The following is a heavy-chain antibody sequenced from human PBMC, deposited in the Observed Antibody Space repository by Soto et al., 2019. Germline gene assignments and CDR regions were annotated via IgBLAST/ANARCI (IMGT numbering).Heavy chain of an antibody. D-gene: IGHD3-22*01. Sequence: PGGSLRLSCAASGFTFSSYVMSWVRQAPGKGLEWVSAVSGSGGSTYYADSVKGRFSISRDNSKNTLYLQMNSLRAEDTAIYYCAKDYHDSSGYYYGDDYWGQGTLVTVSS. CDR3: AKDYHDSSGYYYGDDY. V-gene: IGHV3-23*01. CDR1: GFTFSSYV. CDR2: VSGSGGST. J-gene: IGHJ4*02.